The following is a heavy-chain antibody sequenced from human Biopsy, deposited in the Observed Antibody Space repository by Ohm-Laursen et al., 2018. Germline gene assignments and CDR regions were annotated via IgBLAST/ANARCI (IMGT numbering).Heavy chain of an antibody. J-gene: IGHJ6*02. CDR1: GHSFTKYY. CDR3: ARDETGSSVFGPYYYGMDV. V-gene: IGHV1-46*01. D-gene: IGHD3-9*01. CDR2: INPAVGTT. Sequence: ASVKVSCKMSGHSFTKYYINWVRQAPGQGLEWMGIINPAVGTTSYAEKFQGRVTLTRDTSTGTVYLELNSLIYEDTALYYCARDETGSSVFGPYYYGMDVWGQGTTVTVSS.